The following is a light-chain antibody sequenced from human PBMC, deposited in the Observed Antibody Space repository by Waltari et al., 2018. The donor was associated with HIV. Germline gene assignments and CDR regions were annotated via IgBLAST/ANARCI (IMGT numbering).Light chain of an antibody. CDR3: QSYDSTLSGSDWV. CDR2: GNN. CDR1: SSNIGAGYD. J-gene: IGLJ3*02. Sequence: QSVLTQPPPGQRVPISCTGSSSNIGAGYDVHWYQQLPGTAPKLLIYGNNNRASGVPDRFSGSKSDTSASLAITGLQSEDEADYYCQSYDSTLSGSDWVFGGGTKLTVL. V-gene: IGLV1-40*01.